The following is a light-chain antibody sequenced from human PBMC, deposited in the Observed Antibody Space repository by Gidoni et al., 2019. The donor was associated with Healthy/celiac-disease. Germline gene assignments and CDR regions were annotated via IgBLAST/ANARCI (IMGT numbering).Light chain of an antibody. V-gene: IGKV3-15*01. CDR3: QQYNNWPRWT. CDR1: QSVSSN. Sequence: EIVITQSPATLSVSPGESATRSCRASQSVSSNLAWYQQKPGQAPRLLIYGASTRATGIPARFSGSGSGTEFTLTISSLQSEDFAVYYCQQYNNWPRWTFGQXTKVEIK. CDR2: GAS. J-gene: IGKJ1*01.